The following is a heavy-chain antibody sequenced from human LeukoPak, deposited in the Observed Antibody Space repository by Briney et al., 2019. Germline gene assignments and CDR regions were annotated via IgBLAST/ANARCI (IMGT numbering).Heavy chain of an antibody. D-gene: IGHD4-23*01. V-gene: IGHV1-8*02. CDR1: GGTFSSYA. J-gene: IGHJ1*01. Sequence: ASVKVSCKASGGTFSSYAINWVRQATGQGLEWMGWMNPNSGNTGYAQKFQGRVTMTRNTSISTAYMELSSLRSEDTAVYYCARARHEGGNSEYFQHWGQGTLVTVSS. CDR3: ARARHEGGNSEYFQH. CDR2: MNPNSGNT.